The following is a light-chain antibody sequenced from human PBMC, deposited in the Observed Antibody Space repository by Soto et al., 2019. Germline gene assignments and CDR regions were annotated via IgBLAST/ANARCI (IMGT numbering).Light chain of an antibody. CDR3: SSYTSSSPYYV. J-gene: IGLJ1*01. Sequence: QSALTQPASVSGSPGQSITISCTGTSSDVGGYNYVSWYQQHPGKAPKLMIYDVSNRPLGVSNRFSGSKSGNTASLTISGLQAEDEADYYCSSYTSSSPYYVFGTGTKLTVL. V-gene: IGLV2-14*01. CDR2: DVS. CDR1: SSDVGGYNY.